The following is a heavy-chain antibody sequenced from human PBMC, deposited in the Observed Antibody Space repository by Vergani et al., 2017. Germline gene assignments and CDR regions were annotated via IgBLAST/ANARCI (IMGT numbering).Heavy chain of an antibody. Sequence: EVQLVESGGGLVKPGGSLRLSCAASGFTFSSYSMNWVRQAPGKGLEWVSSISSSSSYIYYADSVKGRFTISRDNAKNSLYLQMNSLRAEDTAVYYCAREPYYDFWQFDPWGQGTLVTVSS. J-gene: IGHJ5*02. CDR3: AREPYYDFWQFDP. CDR2: ISSSSSYI. CDR1: GFTFSSYS. D-gene: IGHD3-3*01. V-gene: IGHV3-21*01.